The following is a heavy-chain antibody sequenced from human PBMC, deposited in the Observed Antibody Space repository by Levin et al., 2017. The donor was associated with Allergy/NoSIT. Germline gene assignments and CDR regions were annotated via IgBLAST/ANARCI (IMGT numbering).Heavy chain of an antibody. CDR2: IFYSGST. CDR1: GGSFTNYY. CDR3: AGSLSSSWPDWYFDV. D-gene: IGHD6-13*01. J-gene: IGHJ2*01. Sequence: SETLSLTCTVSGGSFTNYYWSWIRQSPGKGLEWIGYIFYSGSTNYNPSFQSRVTISVDPSKWQFSLNLMSVSAADTAVYYCAGSLSSSWPDWYFDVWGRGTLVTVSS. V-gene: IGHV4-59*12.